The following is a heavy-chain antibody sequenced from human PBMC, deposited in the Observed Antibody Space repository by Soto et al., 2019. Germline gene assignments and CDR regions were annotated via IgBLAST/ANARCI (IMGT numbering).Heavy chain of an antibody. V-gene: IGHV1-18*01. CDR1: GYTFTSYG. Sequence: QVQLVQSRAEVKKPGASVKVSCKASGYTFTSYGISWVRQAPGQGLEWMGWISAYNGNTNYAQKLQGRVTMTTDTSTSTAYMALRSLRSDDTSVYYCARVLDYYDSSGYYYGGDYWGQGTLVTVSS. D-gene: IGHD3-22*01. J-gene: IGHJ4*02. CDR2: ISAYNGNT. CDR3: ARVLDYYDSSGYYYGGDY.